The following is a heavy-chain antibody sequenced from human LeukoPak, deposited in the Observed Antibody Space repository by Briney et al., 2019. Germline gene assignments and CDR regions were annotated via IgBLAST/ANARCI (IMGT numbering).Heavy chain of an antibody. CDR3: AGHHPRNTVDF. CDR2: IYYSGST. Sequence: PSETLSLTCTDSGGSLSSGSFYWGWIRQPPGKRLEWIGSIYYSGSTYYNPSLKSRVTISVDTSKNQFSLRLSSVTAADTAVYYCAGHHPRNTVDFWGQGTLVTVSS. D-gene: IGHD2-8*02. V-gene: IGHV4-39*01. J-gene: IGHJ4*02. CDR1: GGSLSSGSFY.